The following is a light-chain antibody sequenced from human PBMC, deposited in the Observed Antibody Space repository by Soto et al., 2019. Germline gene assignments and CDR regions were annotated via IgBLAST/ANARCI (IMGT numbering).Light chain of an antibody. CDR2: GAS. CDR3: QQYNNWPLT. V-gene: IGKV3D-15*01. CDR1: QSVSSN. J-gene: IGKJ4*01. Sequence: EIVMTQSPATLSVSQGERATLSCRASQSVSSNLAWYQQKPGQAPRLLIYGASTRATGIPARFSGTGSGTEFPLTISSLQSEDFAVYYCQQYNNWPLTFGGGTKVEIK.